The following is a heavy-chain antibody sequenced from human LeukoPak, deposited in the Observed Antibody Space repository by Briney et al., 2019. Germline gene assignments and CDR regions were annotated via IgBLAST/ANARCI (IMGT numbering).Heavy chain of an antibody. CDR3: ARGDGEAASLWENWFDP. CDR2: IKQDGSEK. CDR1: GFTFSSYW. Sequence: GGSLRLSCAASGFTFSSYWMSWVRQAPGKGLEWVANIKQDGSEKYYVDSVKGRFTISRDNAKNSLYLQMNSLRAEDTAIYYCARGDGEAASLWENWFDPWGQGTLVTVSS. D-gene: IGHD6-13*01. V-gene: IGHV3-7*03. J-gene: IGHJ5*02.